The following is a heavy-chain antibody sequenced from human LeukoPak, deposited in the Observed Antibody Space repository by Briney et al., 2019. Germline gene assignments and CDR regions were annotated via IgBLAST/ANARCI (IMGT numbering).Heavy chain of an antibody. CDR1: GGSVSSASYY. Sequence: PSETLSLTCTVSGGSVSSASYYWSWIRQSPGEGLEWMGYVYRTGTTNYNPSLKGRVTISVDTSKDQFSLKLSSVTAADTAVYYCARPHSSGWYGAFDYWGQGTLVTVSS. V-gene: IGHV4-61*01. J-gene: IGHJ4*02. CDR3: ARPHSSGWYGAFDY. CDR2: VYRTGTT. D-gene: IGHD6-19*01.